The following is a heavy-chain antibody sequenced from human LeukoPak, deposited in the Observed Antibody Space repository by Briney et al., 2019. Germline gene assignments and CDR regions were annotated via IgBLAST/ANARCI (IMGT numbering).Heavy chain of an antibody. D-gene: IGHD2-2*01. J-gene: IGHJ3*02. V-gene: IGHV3-21*01. CDR2: ISSSSSYI. CDR3: ARDRGVVVPAAPPVYDAFDI. CDR1: GFTFSSYS. Sequence: PGGSLRLSCAASGFTFSSYSMNWVRQAPGKGLEWVSSISSSSSYIYYADSVKGRFTISRDNAKNSLYLQMNSLRAEDTAVYYCARDRGVVVPAAPPVYDAFDIWGQGTMVTVSS.